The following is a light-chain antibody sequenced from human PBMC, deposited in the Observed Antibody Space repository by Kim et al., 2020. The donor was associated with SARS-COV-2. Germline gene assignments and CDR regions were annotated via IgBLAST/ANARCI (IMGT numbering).Light chain of an antibody. CDR3: QVWDSSSDHWV. CDR1: NIGSKS. CDR2: YDR. Sequence: VATGKPARISWGENNIGSKSVLWYQQRPGQPPVLVIYYDRDRPSGIPERFSGSNSGNTATLTISRVEAGDEADYYCQVWDSSSDHWVFGGGTQLTVL. J-gene: IGLJ3*02. V-gene: IGLV3-21*04.